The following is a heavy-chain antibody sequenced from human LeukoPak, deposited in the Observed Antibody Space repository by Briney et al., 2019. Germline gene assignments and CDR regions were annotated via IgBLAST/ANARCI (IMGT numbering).Heavy chain of an antibody. J-gene: IGHJ4*02. CDR2: ISYDGSNK. CDR1: GFTFSSYG. V-gene: IGHV3-30*18. CDR3: AKERGDTYGHELFDY. D-gene: IGHD5-18*01. Sequence: GGSLRLSCAASGFTFSSYGMHWVRQAPGKGLEWVAVISYDGSNKYYADSVKGRYTISRDNSRNTLYLQMNSLRAEDTAIYYCAKERGDTYGHELFDYWGQGTLVTLSS.